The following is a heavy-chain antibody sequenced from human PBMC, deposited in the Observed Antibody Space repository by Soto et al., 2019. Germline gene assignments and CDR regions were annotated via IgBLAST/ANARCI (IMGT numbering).Heavy chain of an antibody. CDR3: ASSRFLEWLFGNDYYYGMDV. Sequence: SETLSLTCAVYGGSFSGYYWSWIRQPPGKGLEWIGEINHSGSTNYNPSLKSRVTISVDTSKNQFSLKLSSVTAADTAVYYCASSRFLEWLFGNDYYYGMDVWGQGTTVTVSS. CDR2: INHSGST. J-gene: IGHJ6*02. V-gene: IGHV4-34*01. D-gene: IGHD3-3*01. CDR1: GGSFSGYY.